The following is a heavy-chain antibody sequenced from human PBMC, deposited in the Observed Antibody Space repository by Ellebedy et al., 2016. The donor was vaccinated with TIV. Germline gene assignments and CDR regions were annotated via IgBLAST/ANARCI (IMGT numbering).Heavy chain of an antibody. Sequence: PGGSLRLSCSASGFTFSSNAMQWVRQAPGRGLEDVSSISGNGGSTSYADSLKGRFTISRDNSKNTLYLQMSSLRAEDTAVYYCVKRGAAGTYYFDYWGQGTLVTVSS. CDR3: VKRGAAGTYYFDY. CDR2: ISGNGGST. V-gene: IGHV3-64D*06. CDR1: GFTFSSNA. D-gene: IGHD6-13*01. J-gene: IGHJ4*02.